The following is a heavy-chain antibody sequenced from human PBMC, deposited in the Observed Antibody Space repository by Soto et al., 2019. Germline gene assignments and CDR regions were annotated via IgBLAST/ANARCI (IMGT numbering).Heavy chain of an antibody. CDR1: GDSVSSNSAA. Sequence: PSQTLSLTCAISGDSVSSNSAAWNWIRQSPSRGLEWLGRTYYRSKWYNDYAVSVKSRITINPDTSKNQFSLQLNSVTPEDTAVYYCARDPTRKEEEGDAFDIWGQGTMVTVSS. J-gene: IGHJ3*02. CDR2: TYYRSKWYN. V-gene: IGHV6-1*01. CDR3: ARDPTRKEEEGDAFDI.